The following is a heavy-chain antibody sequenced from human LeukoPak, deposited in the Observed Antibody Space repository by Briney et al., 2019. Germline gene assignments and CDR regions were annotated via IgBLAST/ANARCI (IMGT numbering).Heavy chain of an antibody. CDR1: GGSFSGYY. CDR3: ARVAKNYDFWSGYYGALGWFDP. D-gene: IGHD3-3*01. Sequence: SETLSLTCAVYGGSFSGYYWSWIRQPPGKGLEWIGEINHSGSTNYNPSLKSRVTISVDTSKNQFSLKLSSVTAADTAVYYRARVAKNYDFWSGYYGALGWFDPWGQGTLVTVSS. CDR2: INHSGST. V-gene: IGHV4-34*01. J-gene: IGHJ5*02.